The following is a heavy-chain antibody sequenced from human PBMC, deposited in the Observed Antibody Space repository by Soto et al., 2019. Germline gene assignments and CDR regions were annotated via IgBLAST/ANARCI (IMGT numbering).Heavy chain of an antibody. Sequence: SETLSLTCAVYGGSFSGYYWSWIRQPPGKGLEWIGEINHSGSINYNPSLKSRVTISVDTSKNQFSLKLSSVTAADTAVYYCARAPYDRSGYPWFDYWGQGTLVTGLL. D-gene: IGHD3-22*01. V-gene: IGHV4-34*01. CDR3: ARAPYDRSGYPWFDY. CDR2: INHSGSI. J-gene: IGHJ4*02. CDR1: GGSFSGYY.